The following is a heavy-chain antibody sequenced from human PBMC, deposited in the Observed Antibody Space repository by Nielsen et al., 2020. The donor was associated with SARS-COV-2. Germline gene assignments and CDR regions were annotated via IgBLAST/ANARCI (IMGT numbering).Heavy chain of an antibody. V-gene: IGHV1-69*13. CDR3: ARDLGVGAWRKDYYGMDV. CDR2: IIPIFGTA. J-gene: IGHJ6*02. Sequence: SVKVSCKASGGTFSSYAISWVRQAPGQGLEWMGGIIPIFGTANYAQKFQGRVTITADESTSTAYMELSSLRSEDTAVYYCARDLGVGAWRKDYYGMDVWGQGTTVTVS. CDR1: GGTFSSYA. D-gene: IGHD1-26*01.